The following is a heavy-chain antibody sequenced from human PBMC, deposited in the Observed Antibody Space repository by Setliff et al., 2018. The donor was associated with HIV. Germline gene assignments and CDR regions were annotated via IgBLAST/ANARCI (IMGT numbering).Heavy chain of an antibody. CDR1: GGSISSGGYY. Sequence: PSETLSLTCTVSGGSISSGGYYWSWIRQHPVKGLEWIGYIYHSGSTYYNPSLKSRVTISVDTFKNQFSLKLSSVTAADTAVYYCARHYDILTGYYFFDYWGQGTLVTVSS. CDR3: ARHYDILTGYYFFDY. CDR2: IYHSGST. J-gene: IGHJ4*02. V-gene: IGHV4-31*03. D-gene: IGHD3-9*01.